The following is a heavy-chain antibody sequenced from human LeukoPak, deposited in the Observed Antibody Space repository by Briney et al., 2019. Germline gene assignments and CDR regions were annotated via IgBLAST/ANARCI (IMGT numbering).Heavy chain of an antibody. D-gene: IGHD1-26*01. CDR1: GFTFSTYG. CDR3: AKAGRYYDAYAFDI. CDR2: ISYDGTYK. V-gene: IGHV3-30*18. Sequence: PGRSLRLSCAASGFTFSTYGMHWVRQAPGKGLEWVAGISYDGTYKYYADSVKGRFTISRDNSKNTLYLQMSSLRPEDTAVYYCAKAGRYYDAYAFDIWGQGTMVSVSS. J-gene: IGHJ3*02.